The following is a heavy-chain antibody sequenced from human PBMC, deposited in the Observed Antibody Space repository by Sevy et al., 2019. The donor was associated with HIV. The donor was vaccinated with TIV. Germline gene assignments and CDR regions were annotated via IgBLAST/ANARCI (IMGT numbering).Heavy chain of an antibody. CDR1: GYSFTGFY. CDR3: VRGYFGSGSYRLLY. J-gene: IGHJ4*02. V-gene: IGHV1-2*02. CDR2: INPNNGDA. Sequence: ASVKVSCKASGYSFTGFYIHWMRQAPGQGLEWMGWINPNNGDAKYAQKYQGRVTMTRDTSATTTYMELTSLRSDDTAMYYCVRGYFGSGSYRLLYLVQGAPVTVSS. D-gene: IGHD3-10*01.